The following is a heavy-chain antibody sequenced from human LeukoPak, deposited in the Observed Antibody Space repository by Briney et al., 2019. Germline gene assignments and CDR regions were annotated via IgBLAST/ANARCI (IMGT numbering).Heavy chain of an antibody. CDR3: AKDWYSGSYYGSTYDY. CDR1: GFTFSIYA. V-gene: IGHV3-23*01. CDR2: ISDQT. Sequence: GGSLRLSCVVSGFTFSIYAMAWVRQAPGKGLEWVSGISDQTYYTDSVRGRFTISRDNSKNTLYLQMNSLRAEDTAVYYCAKDWYSGSYYGSTYDYWGQGTLVTVSS. J-gene: IGHJ4*02. D-gene: IGHD1-26*01.